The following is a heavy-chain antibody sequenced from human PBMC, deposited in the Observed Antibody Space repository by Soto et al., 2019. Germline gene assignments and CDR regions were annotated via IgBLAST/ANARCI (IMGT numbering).Heavy chain of an antibody. CDR1: GGSISSYY. Sequence: SETLSLTCTGSGGSISSYYCSWIRQPPGKGLEWIGHIYYTGSTNYNPSLKSRVTMSVDTAKNQFSLRLSSVTTADTAVYFCARDYYGSGHYDHWGQGTLVTVSS. CDR3: ARDYYGSGHYDH. V-gene: IGHV4-59*01. CDR2: IYYTGST. J-gene: IGHJ5*02. D-gene: IGHD3-10*01.